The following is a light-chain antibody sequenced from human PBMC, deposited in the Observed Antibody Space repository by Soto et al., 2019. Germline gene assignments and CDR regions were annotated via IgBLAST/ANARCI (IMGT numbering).Light chain of an antibody. CDR2: AAS. V-gene: IGKV1-12*01. CDR1: EDINSR. Sequence: DIQMTQSPSSVSASVGDRVTISCRASEDINSRLAWYQQKPGNAPKLLIYAASILQSGVPSRFSGHGSGTDFTLSISSLQPEDFATYYCQQADSFPITFGQGTRLEIK. CDR3: QQADSFPIT. J-gene: IGKJ5*01.